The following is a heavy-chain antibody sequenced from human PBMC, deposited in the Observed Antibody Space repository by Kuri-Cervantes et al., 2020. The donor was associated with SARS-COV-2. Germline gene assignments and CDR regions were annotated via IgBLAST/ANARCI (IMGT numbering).Heavy chain of an antibody. V-gene: IGHV3-48*03. CDR3: AKACYYDSSGLGWFDP. Sequence: GESLKLSCAASGFTFSSYEMNWVRQAPGKGLEWVSYISSSGSTIYYADSVKGRFTISRDNAKNSLYLHMNSLRAEDTAVYYCAKACYYDSSGLGWFDPWGQGTLVTVSS. CDR1: GFTFSSYE. J-gene: IGHJ5*02. D-gene: IGHD3-22*01. CDR2: ISSSGSTI.